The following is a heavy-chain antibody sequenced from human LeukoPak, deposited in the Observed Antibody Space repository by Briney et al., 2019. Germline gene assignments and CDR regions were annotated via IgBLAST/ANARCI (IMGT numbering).Heavy chain of an antibody. V-gene: IGHV3-23*01. D-gene: IGHD3-3*01. Sequence: AGGSLRLSCAASGFTFSSYAMSWVRQAPGKGLEWVSAISGSGGSTYYADSVKGRFTISRDNSKNTLYLQMNSLRAEDTAVYYCAKGYDFWSGYYHDDAFDIWGQGTMVTVSS. J-gene: IGHJ3*02. CDR2: ISGSGGST. CDR3: AKGYDFWSGYYHDDAFDI. CDR1: GFTFSSYA.